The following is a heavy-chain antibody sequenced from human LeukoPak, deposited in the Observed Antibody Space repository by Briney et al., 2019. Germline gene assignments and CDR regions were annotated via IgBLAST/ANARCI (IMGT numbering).Heavy chain of an antibody. V-gene: IGHV4-61*02. D-gene: IGHD2-8*02. CDR3: ARGYWFYFDY. CDR1: GNSISSGDNY. CDR2: VYTRGTT. Sequence: PSETLSLTCTVSGNSISSGDNYWSWIRQPAGKGLEWIGRVYTRGTTSYNPSLKSRVTISVDTSKNQFSLRLSSVTAADTAVYYCARGYWFYFDYWGQGTLVTVSS. J-gene: IGHJ4*02.